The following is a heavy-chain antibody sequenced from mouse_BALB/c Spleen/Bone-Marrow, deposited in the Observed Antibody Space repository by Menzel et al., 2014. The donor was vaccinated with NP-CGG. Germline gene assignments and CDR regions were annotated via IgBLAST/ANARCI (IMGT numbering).Heavy chain of an antibody. Sequence: VPLQQSGPGLFLPSRCLFITCTVFGFSLTSYGVHWVRQPPGKGLEWLGIIWAGGSTNYNSALMSRLSISKDNSKSQVFLKMNSLQTDDTAMYYCAREDGYFHYYAVDYWGQGTSVTV. CDR2: IWAGGST. CDR1: GFSLTSYG. J-gene: IGHJ4*01. D-gene: IGHD2-3*01. V-gene: IGHV2-9*02. CDR3: AREDGYFHYYAVDY.